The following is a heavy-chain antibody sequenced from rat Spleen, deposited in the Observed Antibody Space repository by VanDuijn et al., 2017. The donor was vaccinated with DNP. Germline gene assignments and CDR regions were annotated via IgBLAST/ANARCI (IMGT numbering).Heavy chain of an antibody. CDR1: GFTFNNYW. V-gene: IGHV5-31*01. J-gene: IGHJ2*01. CDR3: ARGPNYGGYADYFDY. CDR2: ITNTGGST. D-gene: IGHD1-11*01. Sequence: EVQLVESGGGLVQPGRSLKLSCVASGFTFNNYWMTWIRQAPGKGLEWVASITNTGGSTYYPDSVKGRFTISRDNAKSTLYLQMNSLRSEDTATYYCARGPNYGGYADYFDYWGQGVMVTVSS.